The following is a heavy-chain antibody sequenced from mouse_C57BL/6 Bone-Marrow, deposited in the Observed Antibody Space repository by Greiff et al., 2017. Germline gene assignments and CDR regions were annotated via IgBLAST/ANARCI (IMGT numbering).Heavy chain of an antibody. D-gene: IGHD1-1*01. CDR2: IYPGDGDT. J-gene: IGHJ2*01. CDR3: AGSGITTVAWFDY. Sequence: VQLQQSGPELVKPGASVKISCKASGYAFSSSWMNWVKQRPGKGLEWIGRIYPGDGDTYYNGKFKGKATLTADKSSSTASMQLSSLTSEDSAVYFCAGSGITTVAWFDYWGQGTTLTVSS. CDR1: GYAFSSSW. V-gene: IGHV1-82*01.